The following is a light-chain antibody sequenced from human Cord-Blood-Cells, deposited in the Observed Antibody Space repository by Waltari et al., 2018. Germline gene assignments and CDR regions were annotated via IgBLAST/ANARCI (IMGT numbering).Light chain of an antibody. CDR2: SNN. CDR3: AAWDDSLNGWV. V-gene: IGLV1-44*01. CDR1: SSNIRSNT. J-gene: IGLJ3*02. Sequence: QSVLTQPPSASGTPGQRVTIPCSGSSSNIRSNTVNWYQQLPGTAPKLLIYSNNQRPSGVPDRFSGSKSGTSASLAISGLQSEDEADYYCAAWDDSLNGWVFGGGTKLTVL.